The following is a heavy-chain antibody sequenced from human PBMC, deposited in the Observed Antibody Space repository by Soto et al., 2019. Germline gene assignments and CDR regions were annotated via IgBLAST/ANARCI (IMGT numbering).Heavy chain of an antibody. CDR2: ITWNSGSI. Sequence: HPWGSLLLSCAASVFTFHESSMHWVRQAPGKGLEWVSSITWNSGSIIYADSVKGRFTISRDNGKKSLYLQMQSLRPEDTALYYCASGLTTSPHYWGQGSMVTVSS. J-gene: IGHJ4*02. CDR3: ASGLTTSPHY. D-gene: IGHD2-2*01. CDR1: VFTFHESS. V-gene: IGHV3-9*01.